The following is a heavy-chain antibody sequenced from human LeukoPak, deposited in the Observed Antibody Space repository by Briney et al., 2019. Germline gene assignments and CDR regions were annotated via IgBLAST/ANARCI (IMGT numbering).Heavy chain of an antibody. Sequence: PGGSLRLSCAASGFTFSRSSLSWVRQAPGQGLEWVASMSGAGDIAHYAESVRGRFTISRDNSRNTLYLHMNSLRADDTAVYYCAKLKSALIVVGAWGQGIRVAVSS. CDR3: AKLKSALIVVGA. CDR2: MSGAGDIA. J-gene: IGHJ5*02. V-gene: IGHV3-23*01. CDR1: GFTFSRSS. D-gene: IGHD3-22*01.